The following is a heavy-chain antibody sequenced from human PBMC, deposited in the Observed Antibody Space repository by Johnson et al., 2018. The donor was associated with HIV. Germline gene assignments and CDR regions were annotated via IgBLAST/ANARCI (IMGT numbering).Heavy chain of an antibody. V-gene: IGHV3-66*02. D-gene: IGHD5-18*01. CDR3: ARGVRNSYGYLLGTFDI. J-gene: IGHJ3*02. CDR2: VYSTFVT. CDR1: GFPVTSNF. Sequence: VQLVESGGGLVQPGGSLRLSCTASGFPVTSNFMTWVRQPPGKGLDWVSAVYSTFVTSYADSVRGRFTISTDNSKNTLYLQMNSLRREDTAVYYCARGVRNSYGYLLGTFDIWGQGTMVTVSS.